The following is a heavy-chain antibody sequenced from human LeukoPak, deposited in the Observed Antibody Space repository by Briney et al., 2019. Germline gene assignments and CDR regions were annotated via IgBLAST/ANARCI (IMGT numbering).Heavy chain of an antibody. V-gene: IGHV3-30*04. J-gene: IGHJ4*02. CDR3: AKGASGSYLIDY. CDR2: ISYDGSNK. D-gene: IGHD1-26*01. Sequence: GRSLRLSCAASGFTFSSYAMHWVRQAPGKGLEWVAVISYDGSNKYYADSVKGQFTISRDNSKNTLYLQMNSLRAEDTAVYYCAKGASGSYLIDYWGQGTLVTVSS. CDR1: GFTFSSYA.